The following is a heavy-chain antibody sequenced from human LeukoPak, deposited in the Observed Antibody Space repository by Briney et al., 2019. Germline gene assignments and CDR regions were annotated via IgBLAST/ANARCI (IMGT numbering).Heavy chain of an antibody. CDR1: GFTFSSYS. CDR3: ARDSPRLPARGWFDP. Sequence: GGSLRLSCAASGFTFSSYSMNLVRQAPGKGLEWVSYISSSSSTIYYADSVKGRFTISRDNAKNSLYLQMNSLRAEDTAVYYCARDSPRLPARGWFDPWGQGTLVTVSS. V-gene: IGHV3-48*01. CDR2: ISSSSSTI. J-gene: IGHJ5*02. D-gene: IGHD2-2*01.